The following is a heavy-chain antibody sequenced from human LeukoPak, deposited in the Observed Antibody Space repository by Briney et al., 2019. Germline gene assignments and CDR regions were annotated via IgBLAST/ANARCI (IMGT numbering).Heavy chain of an antibody. CDR3: SRHLSFTLLTTVIKYFDY. J-gene: IGHJ4*02. CDR1: GGSISSSSYY. CDR2: IYYSASS. D-gene: IGHD4-23*01. Sequence: PSETLSLTCTVSGGSISSSSYYWGRLRRPPGKGLEWIGSIYYSASSYYNPSLKSRVTISVDTSKNQFSLKLSSVTAADTAVYYCSRHLSFTLLTTVIKYFDYWRQGTLVSVSS. V-gene: IGHV4-39*01.